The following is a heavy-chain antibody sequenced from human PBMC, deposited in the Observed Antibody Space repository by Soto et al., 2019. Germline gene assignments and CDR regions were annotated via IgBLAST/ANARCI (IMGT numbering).Heavy chain of an antibody. V-gene: IGHV3-11*01. D-gene: IGHD2-8*02. J-gene: IGHJ5*02. Sequence: PGESLKISCAASGFTFSDYYMSWIRQAPGKGLEWVSHISSSASTIYYVDSVKGRFTISRDNAKNSLYLHMNSLRAEDTAVYYCARDTAFIAGGLFDPWGQGTLVTVSS. CDR1: GFTFSDYY. CDR3: ARDTAFIAGGLFDP. CDR2: ISSSASTI.